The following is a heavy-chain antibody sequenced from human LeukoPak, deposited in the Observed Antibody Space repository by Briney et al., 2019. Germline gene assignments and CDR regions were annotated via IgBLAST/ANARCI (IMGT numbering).Heavy chain of an antibody. J-gene: IGHJ4*02. CDR3: ARKGGNSDFDY. V-gene: IGHV3-21*01. CDR2: ISRSSNNT. D-gene: IGHD4-23*01. CDR1: GFTFSAYA. Sequence: GGSLRLSCAASGFTFSAYAMTWVRQAPGKGLEWVSTISRSSNNTYYADSVKGRFTISRDNAKNSLYLQMNSLRAEDTAVYYCARKGGNSDFDYWGQGTLVTVSS.